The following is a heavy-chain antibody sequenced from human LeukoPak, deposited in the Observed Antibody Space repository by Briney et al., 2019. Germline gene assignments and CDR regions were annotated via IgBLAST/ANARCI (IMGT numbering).Heavy chain of an antibody. CDR1: GYTFTSYG. J-gene: IGHJ4*02. Sequence: GASVKVSCKASGYTFTSYGISWVRQAPGQGLGWMGWISAYNGNTNYAQKLQGRVTMTTDTSTSTAYMELRSLRSDDTAVYYCARGTSLFKYYYDSSGQPLGYWGQGTLVTVSS. CDR3: ARGTSLFKYYYDSSGQPLGY. D-gene: IGHD3-22*01. CDR2: ISAYNGNT. V-gene: IGHV1-18*01.